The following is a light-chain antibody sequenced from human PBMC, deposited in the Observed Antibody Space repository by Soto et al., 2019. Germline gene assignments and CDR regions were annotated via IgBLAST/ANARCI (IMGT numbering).Light chain of an antibody. CDR1: NSDVGGYDY. J-gene: IGLJ3*02. CDR2: EVS. Sequence: QSVLTQPASVSGSPGQSITISCTGTNSDVGGYDYVSWYQQHPGKAPKLMIYEVSHRPSGVSNRFSGSRSGNTASLTISGLQAEDEADYYCSSYTSSTTLGVFGGGTKLTVI. V-gene: IGLV2-14*01. CDR3: SSYTSSTTLGV.